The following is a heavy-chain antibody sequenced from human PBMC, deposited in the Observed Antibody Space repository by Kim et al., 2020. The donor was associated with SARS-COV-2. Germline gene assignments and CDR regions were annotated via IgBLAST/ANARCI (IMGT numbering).Heavy chain of an antibody. Sequence: GSLRLSCAASGFTFSSYGMHWVRQAPGKGLEWVAVIWYDGSNKYYADSVKGRFTISRDNSKNTLYLQMNSLRAEDTAVYYCAREGYYDSSGYSFDYWGQGTLVTVSS. D-gene: IGHD3-22*01. J-gene: IGHJ4*02. CDR3: AREGYYDSSGYSFDY. CDR2: IWYDGSNK. V-gene: IGHV3-33*01. CDR1: GFTFSSYG.